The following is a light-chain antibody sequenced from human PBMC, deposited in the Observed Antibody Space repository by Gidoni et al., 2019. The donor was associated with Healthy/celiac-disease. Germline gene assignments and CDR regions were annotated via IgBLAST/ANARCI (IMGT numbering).Light chain of an antibody. CDR2: AAS. Sequence: DIQMTQSPSSLSASVGDRVTITCRASQSISSYLNWYQQKPGKAPKLLIYAASSLQSGVPSRFSGSGSGTDFTLTISSLQPEDFATYYCQQSYSTPWTXGXGTKVEIK. V-gene: IGKV1-39*01. J-gene: IGKJ1*01. CDR3: QQSYSTPWT. CDR1: QSISSY.